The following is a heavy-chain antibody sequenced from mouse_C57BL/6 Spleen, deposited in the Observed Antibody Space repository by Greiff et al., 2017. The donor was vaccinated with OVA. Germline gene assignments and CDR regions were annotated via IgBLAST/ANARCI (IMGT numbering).Heavy chain of an antibody. J-gene: IGHJ3*01. CDR1: GYTFTSYC. V-gene: IGHV1-69*01. Sequence: VQLQQPGAELVMPGASVKLSCKASGYTFTSYCMHWVKQRPGQGLEWIGEIDPSDSYTNYNQKFKGKSTLTVDKSSSTAYMQLSSLTSDASAVYSCEDYLDGYNGGFAYWGQGTLVTVSA. CDR2: IDPSDSYT. D-gene: IGHD2-3*01. CDR3: EDYLDGYNGGFAY.